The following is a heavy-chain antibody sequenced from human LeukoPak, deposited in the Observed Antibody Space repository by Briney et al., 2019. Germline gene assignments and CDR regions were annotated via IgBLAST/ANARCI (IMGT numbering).Heavy chain of an antibody. CDR1: GSTFSSNW. CDR3: ARGRGPDY. CDR2: IKQDGSEK. J-gene: IGHJ4*02. Sequence: GGSLRLSCVASGSTFSSNWMSWVRQAPGKGLEWVANIKQDGSEKYYVDSVKGRFTISRDNAKNSVYLQMNSLRAEDTAVYYCARGRGPDYWGQGTLVTVSS. V-gene: IGHV3-7*01.